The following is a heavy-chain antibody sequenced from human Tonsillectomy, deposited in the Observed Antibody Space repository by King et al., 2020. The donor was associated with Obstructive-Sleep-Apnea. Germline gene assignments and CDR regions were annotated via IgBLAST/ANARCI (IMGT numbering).Heavy chain of an antibody. D-gene: IGHD1-14*01. Sequence: EVQLVESGGGLVQPGGSLRLSCAASEFTFSRYTMNWVRQAPGKGLEWISYISISSNTIYYADSVRGRFTISRDNAKNSLFLQMNSLRAEDTAVYYCVRTDIRRNWYFDLWGRGTLVTVSS. V-gene: IGHV3-48*01. CDR1: EFTFSRYT. CDR2: ISISSNTI. J-gene: IGHJ2*01. CDR3: VRTDIRRNWYFDL.